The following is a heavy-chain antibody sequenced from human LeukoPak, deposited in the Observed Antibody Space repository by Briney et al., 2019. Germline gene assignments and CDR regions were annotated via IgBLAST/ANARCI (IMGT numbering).Heavy chain of an antibody. Sequence: ASVRLSCTASDSDFHIFWMHLVHRAPGQGLECIGTITPNGGTTTYAQKFQGRVPMTMSTSTSTVYRELNSLGAEDTAEYYCSRGLSYLDYWGEGALGTVS. J-gene: IGHJ4*02. CDR2: ITPNGGTT. CDR3: SRGLSYLDY. V-gene: IGHV1-46*02. CDR1: DSDFHIFW.